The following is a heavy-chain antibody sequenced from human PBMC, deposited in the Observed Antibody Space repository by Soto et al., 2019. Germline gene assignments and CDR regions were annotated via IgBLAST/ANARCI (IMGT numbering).Heavy chain of an antibody. Sequence: GGSLRLSCSASGFTFSSYAMHWVRQAPGKGLEYVSAISSNGGSTYYADSVKGRFTISRDNSKNTLYLQMSSLRAEDTAVYYCVTSYSRYYDFWSGYYTTYYYGMDVWGQGTTVTVSS. CDR2: ISSNGGST. CDR3: VTSYSRYYDFWSGYYTTYYYGMDV. CDR1: GFTFSSYA. V-gene: IGHV3-64D*08. D-gene: IGHD3-3*01. J-gene: IGHJ6*02.